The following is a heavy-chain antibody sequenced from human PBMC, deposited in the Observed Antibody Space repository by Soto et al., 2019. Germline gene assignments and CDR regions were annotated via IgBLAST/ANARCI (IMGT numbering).Heavy chain of an antibody. Sequence: SVKVSCKASGGTFSSYAISWVRQAPGQGLEWMGGIIPIFGTANYAQKFQGRVTITADESTSTAYMELSSLRSEDTAVYYCARDIRYCSSTSCYLFWAFDIWGQGTMVTVSS. CDR2: IIPIFGTA. D-gene: IGHD2-2*01. CDR1: GGTFSSYA. CDR3: ARDIRYCSSTSCYLFWAFDI. J-gene: IGHJ3*02. V-gene: IGHV1-69*13.